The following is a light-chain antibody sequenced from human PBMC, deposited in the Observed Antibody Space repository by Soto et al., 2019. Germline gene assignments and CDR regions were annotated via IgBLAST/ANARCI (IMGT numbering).Light chain of an antibody. CDR3: CSYAGNSEV. CDR1: SGDVGGYNL. CDR2: VVT. Sequence: QSALTQPASVSGSPGQSITIPCTGTSGDVGGYNLVSWYQQHPGKAPKLMIYVVTERPSGVSNRFSGSKSGNTASLTISGLQPDDEADYYCCSYAGNSEVFGTGTKVTVL. V-gene: IGLV2-23*02. J-gene: IGLJ1*01.